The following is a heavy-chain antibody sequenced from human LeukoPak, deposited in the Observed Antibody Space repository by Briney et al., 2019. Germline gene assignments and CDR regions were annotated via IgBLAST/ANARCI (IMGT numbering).Heavy chain of an antibody. D-gene: IGHD6-6*01. J-gene: IGHJ5*02. CDR1: GYSIGTDYY. CDR2: IYNSGST. Sequence: PSETLSLTCAVSGYSIGTDYYWGWIRQPPGKGLEWIGSIYNSGSTYCNPSLKSRITISVDTSKNQFSLKLSSVTAADTAVYYCARNSSSSSPPERYNWFDPWGQGTLVTVSS. CDR3: ARNSSSSSPPERYNWFDP. V-gene: IGHV4-38-2*01.